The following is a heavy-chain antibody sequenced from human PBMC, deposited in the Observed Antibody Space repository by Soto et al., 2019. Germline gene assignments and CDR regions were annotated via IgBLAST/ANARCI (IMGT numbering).Heavy chain of an antibody. J-gene: IGHJ6*02. D-gene: IGHD3-3*01. Sequence: QVQLVQSGAEVKKPGASVKVSCKASGYTFTGYDINWLRLATGQGLEWMGWMNPNSGNTGYAQKFQGRVTMNRNTSISTAYMELSSLRSEDTAVYYCARGWYDFWSGISSGMDVWGQGTTVTVSS. CDR1: GYTFTGYD. V-gene: IGHV1-8*01. CDR2: MNPNSGNT. CDR3: ARGWYDFWSGISSGMDV.